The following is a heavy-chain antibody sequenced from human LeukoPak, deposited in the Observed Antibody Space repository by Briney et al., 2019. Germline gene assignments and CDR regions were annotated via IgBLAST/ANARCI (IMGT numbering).Heavy chain of an antibody. CDR3: ARDHYYDTSGYIDY. CDR2: ISSTSAYT. Sequence: GGSLRLSCAASGFTFSTYTMNWVRQAPGKGLEWVSYISSTSAYTNYADSVKGRFTISRDNAKNSLYLQMSSLRVEDTAVYYCARDHYYDTSGYIDYWGQGSLVTVSS. D-gene: IGHD3-22*01. V-gene: IGHV3-21*05. CDR1: GFTFSTYT. J-gene: IGHJ4*02.